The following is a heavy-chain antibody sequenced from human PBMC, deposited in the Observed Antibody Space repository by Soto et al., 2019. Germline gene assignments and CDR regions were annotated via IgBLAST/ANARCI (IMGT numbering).Heavy chain of an antibody. Sequence: SETLSLTCTVSGGSISRGGYYWSWIRQHPGKGLEWIGYIYYSGSTYYNPSLKSRVTISVDTSKNQFSLKLSSVTAADTAVYYCARGLYYGDYVSDNWFDTWGQGTLVTVSS. V-gene: IGHV4-31*03. CDR3: ARGLYYGDYVSDNWFDT. CDR1: GGSISRGGYY. CDR2: IYYSGST. J-gene: IGHJ5*02. D-gene: IGHD4-17*01.